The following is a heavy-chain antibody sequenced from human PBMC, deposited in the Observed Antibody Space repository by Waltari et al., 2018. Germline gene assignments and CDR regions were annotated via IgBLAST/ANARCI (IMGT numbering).Heavy chain of an antibody. V-gene: IGHV1-46*01. J-gene: IGHJ1*01. CDR3: ARDEGSGDPPSFQH. CDR1: GSTFPSYY. D-gene: IGHD6-19*01. Sequence: QVQLVQSGAEVKKPGASVKVSCKASGSTFPSYYMPWVRQAPGQGLEWMGIINPSGGSTSYAQKFQGRVTMTRDTSTSTVYMELSSLRSEDTAVYYCARDEGSGDPPSFQHWGQGTLVTVSS. CDR2: INPSGGST.